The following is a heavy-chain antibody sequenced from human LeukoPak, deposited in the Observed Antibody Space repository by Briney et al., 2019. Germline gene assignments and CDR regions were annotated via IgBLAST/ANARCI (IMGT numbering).Heavy chain of an antibody. D-gene: IGHD4-17*01. J-gene: IGHJ4*02. CDR3: ARGYGDYYFDY. V-gene: IGHV4-39*07. CDR1: GGSINSRSHY. CDR2: IYYSGST. Sequence: SEILSLTCIVSGGSINSRSHYWGRIRQPPGKGLEWIGNIYYSGSTYYNPSLKSRVTISIDTSKNQFSLKLSSVTAADTAVYYCARGYGDYYFDYWGQGTLVTVSS.